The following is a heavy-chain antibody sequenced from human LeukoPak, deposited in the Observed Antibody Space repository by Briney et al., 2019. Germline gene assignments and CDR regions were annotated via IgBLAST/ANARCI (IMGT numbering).Heavy chain of an antibody. D-gene: IGHD3-22*01. V-gene: IGHV3-23*01. J-gene: IGHJ4*02. CDR1: GFTFSSYA. CDR2: ISGSGGST. CDR3: AIDNYYDSSGYQTLFDY. Sequence: PGGSLRLSCAASGFTFSSYAMSWVRQAPGKGLEWVSAISGSGGSTYYADSVKGRFTISRDNSKNTLYLQMNSLRAEDTAVYYCAIDNYYDSSGYQTLFDYWGQGTLVTVSS.